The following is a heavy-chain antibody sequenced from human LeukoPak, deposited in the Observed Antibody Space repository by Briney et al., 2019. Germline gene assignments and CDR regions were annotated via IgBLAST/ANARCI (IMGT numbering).Heavy chain of an antibody. Sequence: GGSLRLSCAASGFTFRDYTIHGVRQAPGKRLQSVSAITSDGAYTHYADSVKGRFTISRDNSRNAVFLQMGGLRIEDMAVYYCARVKMGATVSDYYYYYMDVWGKGTTVTVSS. D-gene: IGHD1-26*01. CDR3: ARVKMGATVSDYYYYYMDV. J-gene: IGHJ6*03. CDR2: ITSDGAYT. CDR1: GFTFRDYT. V-gene: IGHV3-64*02.